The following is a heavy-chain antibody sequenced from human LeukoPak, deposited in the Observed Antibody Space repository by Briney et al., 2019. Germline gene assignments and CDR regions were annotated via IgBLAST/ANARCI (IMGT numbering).Heavy chain of an antibody. V-gene: IGHV1-69*05. CDR3: ARVLGYTSSVYDY. CDR1: GGTFNSYA. Sequence: ASVRVSCKASGGTFNSYAISWVRQAPGQGLEWMGGIIHIFGTPNYAQKFQGRVTITTDESTSTAYMELSSLRSEDTAVYYCARVLGYTSSVYDYWGQGTLVTVSS. CDR2: IIHIFGTP. J-gene: IGHJ4*02. D-gene: IGHD6-19*01.